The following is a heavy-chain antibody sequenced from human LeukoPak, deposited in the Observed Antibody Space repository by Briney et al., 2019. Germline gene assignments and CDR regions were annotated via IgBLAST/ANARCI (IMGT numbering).Heavy chain of an antibody. Sequence: ASETLSLTCTVSGGSIRRYYWSWIRQPPGKGLERIGYIYYSGGTTYNPSLKSRVTKSVDTSKHQFSLKLSSVTAADTAVYYCARGPRIVVVRTQPSRKIMDVWGQGTTVTVSS. CDR2: IYYSGGT. J-gene: IGHJ6*02. D-gene: IGHD2-15*01. V-gene: IGHV4-59*12. CDR1: GGSIRRYY. CDR3: ARGPRIVVVRTQPSRKIMDV.